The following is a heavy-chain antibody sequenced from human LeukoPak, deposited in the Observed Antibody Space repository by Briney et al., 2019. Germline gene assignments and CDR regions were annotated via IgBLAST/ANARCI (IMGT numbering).Heavy chain of an antibody. V-gene: IGHV4-59*01. Sequence: AETLSLTCTVSGGSISSYYWSWIRQPPGKGLEWIGYIYYSGSTNYNPSLKSRVTISVDTSKNQFSLKLSSVTAADTAVYYCARVYYYDSSGLDYWGQGTLVTVSS. J-gene: IGHJ4*02. D-gene: IGHD3-22*01. CDR3: ARVYYYDSSGLDY. CDR1: GGSISSYY. CDR2: IYYSGST.